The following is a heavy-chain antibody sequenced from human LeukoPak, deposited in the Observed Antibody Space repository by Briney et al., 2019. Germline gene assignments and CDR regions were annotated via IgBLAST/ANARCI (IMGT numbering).Heavy chain of an antibody. Sequence: GESLKISCKGSGYSFTSYWISWVRQMPGKGLEWMGRIDPSDSYTNYSPSFQGHATISADKSISTAYLQWSSLKASDTAMYYCARQGPIQLDSWGQGTLVTVSS. CDR2: IDPSDSYT. CDR3: ARQGPIQLDS. D-gene: IGHD5-18*01. J-gene: IGHJ4*02. CDR1: GYSFTSYW. V-gene: IGHV5-10-1*01.